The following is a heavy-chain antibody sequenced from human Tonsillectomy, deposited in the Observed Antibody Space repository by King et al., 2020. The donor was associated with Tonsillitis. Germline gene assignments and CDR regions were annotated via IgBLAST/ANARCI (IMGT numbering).Heavy chain of an antibody. CDR2: IYYSGST. V-gene: IGHV4-59*01. CDR3: AREVGAKSSAFDI. CDR1: GGSISSYY. Sequence: QLQESGPGLVKPSETLSLTCTVSGGSISSYYWSWIRQPPGKGLEWIGYIYYSGSTNYNPSLKSRVTISVDTSKNQFSLKLSSVTAADTAVYYCAREVGAKSSAFDIWGQGTMVTVSS. D-gene: IGHD1-26*01. J-gene: IGHJ3*02.